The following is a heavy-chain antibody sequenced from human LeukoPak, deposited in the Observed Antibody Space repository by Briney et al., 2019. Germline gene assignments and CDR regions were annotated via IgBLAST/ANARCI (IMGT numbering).Heavy chain of an antibody. CDR3: STDPRDILTGYYNDY. J-gene: IGHJ4*02. D-gene: IGHD3-9*01. V-gene: IGHV1-69*13. CDR1: GGTFSSYA. CDR2: IIPIFGTA. Sequence: GASVKVSCKASGGTFSSYAIGWVRQAPGQGLEWMGGIIPIFGTANYAQKFQGRVTITADESTSTAYMELSSLGSEDTAVYYCSTDPRDILTGYYNDYWGQGTLVTVSS.